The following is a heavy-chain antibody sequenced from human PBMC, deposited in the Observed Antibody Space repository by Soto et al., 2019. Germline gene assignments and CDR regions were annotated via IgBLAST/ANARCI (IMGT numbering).Heavy chain of an antibody. CDR3: ARGGISHSAYFYDMDV. D-gene: IGHD2-21*01. CDR1: GGSLSDYF. CDR2: INHLGSV. V-gene: IGHV4-34*01. Sequence: QVQLQQWGAGLLKPSETLSLTCVVSGGSLSDYFWTWIRQRPGMALEWIGEINHLGSVNYNPSLKNRVTMSVDTSKNQFSLTLNSVTAAETATYYAARGGISHSAYFYDMDVWDRGTTFTVSS. J-gene: IGHJ6*03.